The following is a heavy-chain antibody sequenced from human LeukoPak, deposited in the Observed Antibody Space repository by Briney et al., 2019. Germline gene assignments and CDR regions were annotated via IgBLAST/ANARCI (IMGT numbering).Heavy chain of an antibody. V-gene: IGHV4-39*07. CDR3: ASSSYGSGSYYYLFDH. D-gene: IGHD3-10*01. Sequence: SETLSLTCTVSGGSISSSSYYWGWIRQPPGKGLEWIGSIYYSGSTYYNPSLKSRVTISVDTSKNQFSLKLSSVTAADTAVYYCASSSYGSGSYYYLFDHWGQGTLVTVSS. CDR1: GGSISSSSYY. CDR2: IYYSGST. J-gene: IGHJ4*02.